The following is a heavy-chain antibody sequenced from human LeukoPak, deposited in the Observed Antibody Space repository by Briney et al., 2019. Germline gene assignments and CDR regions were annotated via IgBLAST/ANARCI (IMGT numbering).Heavy chain of an antibody. V-gene: IGHV2-70*11. D-gene: IGHD7-27*01. CDR2: IDWDDDK. J-gene: IGHJ4*02. Sequence: SWIRQPPGKALEWLVRIDWDDDKYYSTSLKTRLTVSKDTSKNQVVLTITNMDPVDTATYYCARQLTGYYFDYWGQGTLVTVSS. CDR3: ARQLTGYYFDY.